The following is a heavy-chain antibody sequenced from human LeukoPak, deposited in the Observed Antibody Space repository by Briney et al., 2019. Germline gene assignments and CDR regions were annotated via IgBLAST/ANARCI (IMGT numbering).Heavy chain of an antibody. D-gene: IGHD5-18*01. CDR3: ARHRVQLWFHY. CDR2: IYSGGST. V-gene: IGHV3-66*04. CDR1: GFTVSSNY. J-gene: IGHJ4*02. Sequence: GGSLRLSCAASGFTVSSNYMSWVRQAPGKGLEWVSLIYSGGSTYYADSVKGRFTISRDNSKNTLYLQMDSLRAEDTAVYYCARHRVQLWFHYWGQGTLVTVSS.